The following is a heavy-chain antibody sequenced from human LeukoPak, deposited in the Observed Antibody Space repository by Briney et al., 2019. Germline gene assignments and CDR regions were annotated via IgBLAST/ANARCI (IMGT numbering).Heavy chain of an antibody. CDR2: IYTSGST. D-gene: IGHD4-17*01. Sequence: SETLSLTCTVSGGSISSGRYYWSWIRQPAGKGLEWIGRIYTSGSTNYNPSLKSRVTMSVDTSKNQFSLKLSSVTAADTAVYYCARAMTTVTSVSDWFDPWGQGTLVTVSS. CDR1: GGSISSGRYY. V-gene: IGHV4-61*02. J-gene: IGHJ5*02. CDR3: ARAMTTVTSVSDWFDP.